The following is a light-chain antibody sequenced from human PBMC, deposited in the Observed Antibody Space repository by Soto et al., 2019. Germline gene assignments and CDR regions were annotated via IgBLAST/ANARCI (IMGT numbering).Light chain of an antibody. CDR2: KAS. V-gene: IGKV1-5*03. CDR1: QTISSW. Sequence: DIQMTQSPSTLSGSVGDXVTITXRASQTISSWLAWYQQKPGKAPKXXIYKASTLKSGVPSRFSGSGSGTEFTLTISSLQPDDFASYYCQQLRSYPSTFGGGTKVDIK. CDR3: QQLRSYPST. J-gene: IGKJ4*01.